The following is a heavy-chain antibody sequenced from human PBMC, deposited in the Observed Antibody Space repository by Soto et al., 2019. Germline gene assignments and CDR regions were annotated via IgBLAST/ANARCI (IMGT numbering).Heavy chain of an antibody. V-gene: IGHV3-7*01. D-gene: IGHD2-21*01. CDR1: GFTFSSYW. CDR3: ARDQRRLRTVYYYYYGMDV. J-gene: IGHJ6*02. CDR2: IKQDGSEK. Sequence: PGGSLRLSCAASGFTFSSYWMSWVRQAPGKGLEWVANIKQDGSEKYYVDSVKGRFTISRDNAKNSLYLQMNSLRAEDTAVYYCARDQRRLRTVYYYYYGMDVWGQGTTVTVSS.